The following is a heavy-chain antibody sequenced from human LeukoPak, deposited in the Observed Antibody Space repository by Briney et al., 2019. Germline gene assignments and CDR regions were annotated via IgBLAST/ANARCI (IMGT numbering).Heavy chain of an antibody. V-gene: IGHV3-23*01. CDR2: VSASGFT. CDR3: AKARTANDYGSGSFYKGFDS. CDR1: GGSISSSN. D-gene: IGHD3-10*01. Sequence: TSGTLSLTCAVSGGSISSSNWWSWVRQPPGKGLEWVSVVSASGFTSYGDSVKGRFTISRDKSKNTVHLDMNTLRAEDTARYYCAKARTANDYGSGSFYKGFDSWGQGTLVTVSS. J-gene: IGHJ4*02.